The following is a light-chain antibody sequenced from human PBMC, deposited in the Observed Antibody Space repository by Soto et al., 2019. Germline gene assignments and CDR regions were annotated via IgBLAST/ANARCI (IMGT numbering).Light chain of an antibody. V-gene: IGKV1-5*03. CDR2: KAS. CDR1: QSITDW. J-gene: IGKJ1*01. CDR3: QYWDDYSWT. Sequence: DIPMTQSPSTLSASVGDRVTITCRASQSITDWLAWYQQKPGKAPKFLIYKASNLEGGVPSRFSGSGSGTEFTLIISSVQPDDFATYYCQYWDDYSWTFGQGTKVEIK.